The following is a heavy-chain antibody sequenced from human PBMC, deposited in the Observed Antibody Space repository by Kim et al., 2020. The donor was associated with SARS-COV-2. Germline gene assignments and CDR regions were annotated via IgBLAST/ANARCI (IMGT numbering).Heavy chain of an antibody. D-gene: IGHD6-19*01. V-gene: IGHV4-39*01. Sequence: SETLSLTCTVSGGAITSTSYYWAWIRQPPGKGLEWIASIYFSGSTYYNLSLKSRVTIFAATSKNQFSLKLTSVTAADTAVYYCARLQWLVRRFDTWGQGTLVTVSS. J-gene: IGHJ5*02. CDR2: IYFSGST. CDR1: GGAITSTSYY. CDR3: ARLQWLVRRFDT.